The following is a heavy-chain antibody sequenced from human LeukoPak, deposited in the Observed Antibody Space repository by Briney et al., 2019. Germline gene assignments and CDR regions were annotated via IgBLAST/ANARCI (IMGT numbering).Heavy chain of an antibody. V-gene: IGHV3-7*03. Sequence: GGSLRLSCAASGLTVSSNYMSWVRQAPGKGLEWVANIKQDGSEKSYVEPVRGRFTISRDNAKNSLYLQLNSLRAEDTALYYCARDNPPDYWGQGTLVTVSS. CDR3: ARDNPPDY. J-gene: IGHJ4*02. CDR2: IKQDGSEK. CDR1: GLTVSSNY.